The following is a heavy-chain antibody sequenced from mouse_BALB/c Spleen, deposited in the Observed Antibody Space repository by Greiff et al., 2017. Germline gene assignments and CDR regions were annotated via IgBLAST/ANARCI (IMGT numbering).Heavy chain of an antibody. Sequence: QVHVKQSGAELVRPGSSVKISCKASGYAFSSYWMNWVKQRPGQGLEWIGQIYPGDGDTNYNGKFKGKATLTADKSSSTAYMQLSSLTSEDSAVYFCARSLLRFDYWGQGTTLTVSS. CDR1: GYAFSSYW. CDR3: ARSLLRFDY. V-gene: IGHV1-80*01. J-gene: IGHJ2*01. CDR2: IYPGDGDT. D-gene: IGHD1-2*01.